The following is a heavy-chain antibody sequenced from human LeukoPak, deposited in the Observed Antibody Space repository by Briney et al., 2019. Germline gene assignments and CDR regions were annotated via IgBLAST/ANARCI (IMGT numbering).Heavy chain of an antibody. D-gene: IGHD4-11*01. CDR1: GGSISSYY. V-gene: IGHV4-4*07. J-gene: IGHJ5*02. CDR3: AREVKTNNWFDP. CDR2: IYTSGST. Sequence: SETLSLTCTVPGGSISSYYWSWIRQPAGEGLEWIGRIYTSGSTNYNPSLKSRVTMSVDTSKNQFSLKLSSVTAADTAVYYCAREVKTNNWFDPWGQGTLVTVSS.